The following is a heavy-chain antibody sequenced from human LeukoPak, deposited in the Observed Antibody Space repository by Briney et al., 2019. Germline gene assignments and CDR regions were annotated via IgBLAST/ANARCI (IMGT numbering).Heavy chain of an antibody. CDR1: GFTFSSYA. J-gene: IGHJ3*02. Sequence: GGSLRLSCAASGFTFSSYAMSWVRQAPGKGLEWGSVISGSGASTYYADSVKGRFTISRDNSKNTLYLQMNSLRAEDTAVYYCAKGKYYDILTDAFDIWGQGTMVTVSS. CDR2: ISGSGAST. V-gene: IGHV3-23*01. D-gene: IGHD3-9*01. CDR3: AKGKYYDILTDAFDI.